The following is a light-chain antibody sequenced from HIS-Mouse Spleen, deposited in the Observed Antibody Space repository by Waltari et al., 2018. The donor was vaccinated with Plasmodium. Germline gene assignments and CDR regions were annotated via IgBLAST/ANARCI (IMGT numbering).Light chain of an antibody. CDR2: EVS. V-gene: IGLV2-8*01. CDR1: SSDVGGSNY. CDR3: SSYAGSNNLV. J-gene: IGLJ2*01. Sequence: QSALTQPPSASGSPGQSVTIPCTGPSSDVGGSNYVSWYRQHPGKAPKLMIYEVSTRPSGVPDRFSGSKSGNTASLTVSGLQAEEEADYYCSSYAGSNNLVFGGGTKLTVL.